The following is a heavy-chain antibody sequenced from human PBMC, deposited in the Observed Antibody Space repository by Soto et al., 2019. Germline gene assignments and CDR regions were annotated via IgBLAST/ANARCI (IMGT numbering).Heavy chain of an antibody. CDR3: TTDTTETWELRDDY. CDR2: IKSKTDGGTT. Sequence: GGSLRLSCAASGFTFSNAWMNWVRQAPGKGLEWVGRIKSKTDGGTTDNAAPVKGRFTISRDDSKNTLYLQMNSLKTEDTAVYYCTTDTTETWELRDDYWGQGTLVTVSS. V-gene: IGHV3-15*07. CDR1: GFTFSNAW. D-gene: IGHD1-7*01. J-gene: IGHJ4*02.